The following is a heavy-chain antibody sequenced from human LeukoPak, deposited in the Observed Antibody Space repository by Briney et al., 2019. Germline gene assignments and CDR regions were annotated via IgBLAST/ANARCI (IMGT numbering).Heavy chain of an antibody. D-gene: IGHD2-15*01. CDR3: ARVSRGSHFDY. CDR2: IYYSGST. J-gene: IGHJ4*02. V-gene: IGHV4-59*08. Sequence: SETLSLTCTVSGGSISSYYWSWIRQPPGKGLEWIGYIYYSGSTYYNPSLKSRVTISVDTSKNQFSLKLSSVTAADTAVYYCARVSRGSHFDYWGQGTLVTVSS. CDR1: GGSISSYY.